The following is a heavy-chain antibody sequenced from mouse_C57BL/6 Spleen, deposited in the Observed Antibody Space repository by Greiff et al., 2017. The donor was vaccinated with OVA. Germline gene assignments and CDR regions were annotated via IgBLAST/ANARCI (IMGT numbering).Heavy chain of an antibody. CDR2: ISSGGRYT. V-gene: IGHV5-6*01. J-gene: IGHJ4*01. Sequence: EVHLVESGGDLVKPGGSLKLSCAASGFTFSSYGLSWVRQTPDKRLAWVATISSGGRYTYSPDSVKGRFTISRDNAKNTLYLQMSSLKSEDTAMYYCASLYGSSPYYAMDYWGQGTSVTVSS. CDR3: ASLYGSSPYYAMDY. D-gene: IGHD1-1*01. CDR1: GFTFSSYG.